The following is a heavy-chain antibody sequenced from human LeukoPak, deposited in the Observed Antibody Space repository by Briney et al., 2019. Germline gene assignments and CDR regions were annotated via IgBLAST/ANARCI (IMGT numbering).Heavy chain of an antibody. CDR2: ISGSNGNT. CDR3: ARSGRGTYYYFDL. CDR1: SYPFTRYG. J-gene: IGHJ4*02. Sequence: ASVKVSCKASSYPFTRYGISWVRQAPGQGLEWMEWISGSNGNTNYAQKFLGRVTMTADTSTSTAYMELRSLTSDDTAVYYCARSGRGTYYYFDLWGQGTLVTVSS. D-gene: IGHD3-10*01. V-gene: IGHV1-18*01.